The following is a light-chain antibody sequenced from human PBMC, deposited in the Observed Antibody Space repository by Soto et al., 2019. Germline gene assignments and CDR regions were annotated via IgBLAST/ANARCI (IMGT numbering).Light chain of an antibody. Sequence: QSALTQPPSGAGAAGQRVTISCTESSSNIGANSDVHWYQQLTGAAPKLLIYGNTNRPSGVSDRFSASKSGTSASLALTRLQAEDEADYSCQSYDNSLSGFYVFGTGTKVTVL. CDR1: SSNIGANSD. J-gene: IGLJ1*01. CDR3: QSYDNSLSGFYV. CDR2: GNT. V-gene: IGLV1-40*01.